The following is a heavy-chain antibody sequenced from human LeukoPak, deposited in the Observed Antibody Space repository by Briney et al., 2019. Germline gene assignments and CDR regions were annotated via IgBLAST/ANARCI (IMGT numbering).Heavy chain of an antibody. CDR2: ISGNGGDT. V-gene: IGHV3-23*01. Sequence: GGTLRLSCAASGFTFSSYSMSWVRQAPGKGLEWVSVISGNGGDTFYADSVKGRFTISRDNSKHTLYLQMNSLRVEDTAVYYCAKGRTLVGGSTRSYDYWGQGTLVTVSS. D-gene: IGHD1-26*01. CDR3: AKGRTLVGGSTRSYDY. J-gene: IGHJ4*02. CDR1: GFTFSSYS.